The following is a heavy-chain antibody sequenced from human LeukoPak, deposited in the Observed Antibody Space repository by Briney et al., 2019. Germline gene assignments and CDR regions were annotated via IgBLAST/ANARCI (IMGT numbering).Heavy chain of an antibody. Sequence: GGSLRLSCAASGFTFSDYYMSWIRQAPGKGLEWVSYISSSGSTIYYADSVKGRFTISRDNAKNSLYLQMNSLRAEDTAVYYCARDPVPAAITYNYYYYYMDVWGKGTTVTVSS. D-gene: IGHD2-2*02. CDR3: ARDPVPAAITYNYYYYYMDV. CDR2: ISSSGSTI. CDR1: GFTFSDYY. J-gene: IGHJ6*03. V-gene: IGHV3-11*01.